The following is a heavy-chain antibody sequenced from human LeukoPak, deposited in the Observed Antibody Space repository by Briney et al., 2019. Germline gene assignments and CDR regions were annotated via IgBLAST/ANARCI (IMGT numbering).Heavy chain of an antibody. V-gene: IGHV1-18*01. J-gene: IGHJ4*02. CDR2: ISAYNGNT. Sequence: ASVKVSCKASGYTFTSYGISWVRQAPGQGLEWMGWISAYNGNTNYAQKLQGRVTMTTDTSTSTAYMELRSLRSDDTAVYYCARAHIAAAGTPTGFDYWGQGTQVTVSS. CDR3: ARAHIAAAGTPTGFDY. D-gene: IGHD6-13*01. CDR1: GYTFTSYG.